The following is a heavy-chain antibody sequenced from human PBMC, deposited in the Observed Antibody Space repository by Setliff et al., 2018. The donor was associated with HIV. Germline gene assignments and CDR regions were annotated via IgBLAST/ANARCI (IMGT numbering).Heavy chain of an antibody. D-gene: IGHD3-3*01. J-gene: IGHJ4*02. CDR1: GGSISSHY. CDR2: IYYSGST. CDR3: TRPRVPDDFWSGPEV. V-gene: IGHV4-59*11. Sequence: SETLSLTCTVSGGSISSHYWSWIRQPPGKGLEWIGYIYYSGSTNYNPSLKSRVTISVDTSKNQFSLKLSSVTAADTAVYYCTRPRVPDDFWSGPEVWGQGTLVTVSS.